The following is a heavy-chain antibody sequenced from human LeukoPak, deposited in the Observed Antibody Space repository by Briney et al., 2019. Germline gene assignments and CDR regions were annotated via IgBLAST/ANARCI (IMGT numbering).Heavy chain of an antibody. J-gene: IGHJ3*01. CDR1: GFTFSGYG. CDR3: TRDIDDVLTGDDAFDV. CDR2: ITSSGSSM. Sequence: PGGSLRLSCAGSGFTFSGYGLNWVRQAPGKGREGVSSITSSGSSMYYADSVKGRFTISRDNAESSVYLQMNSLRVDDTGLYYCTRDIDDVLTGDDAFDVWGQGTVVTVSS. V-gene: IGHV3-21*03. D-gene: IGHD3-9*01.